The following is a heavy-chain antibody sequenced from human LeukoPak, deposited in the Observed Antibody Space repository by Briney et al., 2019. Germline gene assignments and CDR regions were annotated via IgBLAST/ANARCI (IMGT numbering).Heavy chain of an antibody. V-gene: IGHV3-13*01. D-gene: IGHD6-19*01. Sequence: GGSLRLSCAASGFTFSSYDMHWVRQATGKGLEWVSGIGTAGDTYYPGSVKGRFTISRENAKNSLYLQMNSLRAGDTAVYYCARGSVAGNLAFDIWGQGTMVTVSS. CDR2: IGTAGDT. CDR1: GFTFSSYD. J-gene: IGHJ3*02. CDR3: ARGSVAGNLAFDI.